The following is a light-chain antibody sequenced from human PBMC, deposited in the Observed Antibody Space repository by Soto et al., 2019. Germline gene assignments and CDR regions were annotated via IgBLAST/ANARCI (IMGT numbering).Light chain of an antibody. V-gene: IGLV1-51*01. CDR1: SSNIGNHY. Sequence: QSVLTQPPSVSAAPGQKVTISCSGSSSNIGNHYVYWYQQLPGTAPKLLINDNNNQPSGIPDRFSGSKSGTSATLGITGLQTGDEADYYCGTWDSSLSAVVLGGGTKLTVL. CDR2: DNN. J-gene: IGLJ2*01. CDR3: GTWDSSLSAVV.